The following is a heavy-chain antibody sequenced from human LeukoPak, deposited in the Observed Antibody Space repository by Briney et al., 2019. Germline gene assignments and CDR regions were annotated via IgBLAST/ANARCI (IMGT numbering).Heavy chain of an antibody. J-gene: IGHJ4*02. D-gene: IGHD3-10*01. Sequence: PGGSLRLSCAASGFTFITNWVNWVRQAPGKGLEWVANINQDGSEKYYVDSVKGRFTISRDNAENSLYLQMTSLRAVDTAVYYCARHGSGSYYVDYWGQGTLVAVSS. V-gene: IGHV3-7*01. CDR3: ARHGSGSYYVDY. CDR2: INQDGSEK. CDR1: GFTFITNW.